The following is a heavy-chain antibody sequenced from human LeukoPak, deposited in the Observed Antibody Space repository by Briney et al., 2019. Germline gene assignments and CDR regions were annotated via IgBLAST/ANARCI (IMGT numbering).Heavy chain of an antibody. CDR2: IYYGGST. V-gene: IGHV4-39*01. CDR1: GGSISSSLYY. Sequence: SETLSLTCIVSGGSISSSLYYWGWILQPPGKGLEGITSIYYGGSTYYKPSLKSRVTISVDTSKIHFSLQLSSVTATDTAVYYCARHGYDSSGYYVGGVDYWGQGTLVTVSS. CDR3: ARHGYDSSGYYVGGVDY. J-gene: IGHJ4*02. D-gene: IGHD3-22*01.